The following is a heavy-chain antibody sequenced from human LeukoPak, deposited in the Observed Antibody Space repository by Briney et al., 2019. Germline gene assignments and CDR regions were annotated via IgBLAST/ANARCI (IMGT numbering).Heavy chain of an antibody. D-gene: IGHD6-19*01. CDR3: ARVEVAYDAFDI. CDR1: GGSFSGYY. CDR2: INHSGST. V-gene: IGHV4-34*01. J-gene: IGHJ3*02. Sequence: SETLSLTCAVYGGSFSGYYWSWIRQPPGKGLEWIGEINHSGSTNYNPSLKSRVTISVDTSKNQFSLKLSSVTAADTAVYYCARVEVAYDAFDIWGRGTMVTVSS.